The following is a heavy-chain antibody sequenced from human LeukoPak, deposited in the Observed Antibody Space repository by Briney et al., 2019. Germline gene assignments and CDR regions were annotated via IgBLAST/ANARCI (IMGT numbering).Heavy chain of an antibody. Sequence: SQTLSLTCAISGDSVSSNSAAWSWIRQSPSRGLEWLGRTYYRSQWFDDYAVSVKSRITINADTSKNQFSLRLNSVTPEDTAVYFCTRDSAYSMTSLGFDIWGQGTMVTVSS. CDR1: GDSVSSNSAA. D-gene: IGHD5-18*01. CDR3: TRDSAYSMTSLGFDI. CDR2: TYYRSQWFD. J-gene: IGHJ3*02. V-gene: IGHV6-1*01.